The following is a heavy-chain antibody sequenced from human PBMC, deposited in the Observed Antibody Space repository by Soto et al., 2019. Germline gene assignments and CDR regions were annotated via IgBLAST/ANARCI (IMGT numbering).Heavy chain of an antibody. D-gene: IGHD3-22*01. V-gene: IGHV1-8*01. CDR2: MNPNSGNT. CDR3: ARGGYYYDSSAYYRPFDY. CDR1: AYSFTSYD. Sequence: ASVNVACKSCAYSFTSYDINWVRQATGQGLEWMGWMNPNSGNTGYAQKFQGRVTMTRSTSISTAYMELSSLRSEDTAVYYCARGGYYYDSSAYYRPFDYWGQGTLVTVSS. J-gene: IGHJ4*02.